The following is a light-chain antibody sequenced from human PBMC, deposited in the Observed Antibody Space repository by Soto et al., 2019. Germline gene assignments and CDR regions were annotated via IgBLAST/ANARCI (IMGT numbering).Light chain of an antibody. J-gene: IGKJ5*01. V-gene: IGKV3-20*01. Sequence: EIVLTQSPGTLSLSPGERATLSCRASQSVSRYLAWYQQKPGQAPRLLIYAPSNRATGIPDRFSGSGSGTDFTLTISRLEPEDFAVYYRQQYGSSPVTFGQGTRLEIK. CDR2: APS. CDR3: QQYGSSPVT. CDR1: QSVSRY.